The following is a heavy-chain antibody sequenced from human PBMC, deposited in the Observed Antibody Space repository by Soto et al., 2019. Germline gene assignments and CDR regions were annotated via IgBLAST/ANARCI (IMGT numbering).Heavy chain of an antibody. Sequence: QVQLVQSGAEVKKPGASVKVSCKASGYTFTSYAMHWVRQAPGQRLEWMGWINAGNGNTKYSQKFQGRVTITRDTSASTAYMELSSLRSEDTAVYYCARIGRNYDFWSGPAEVRNWFDPWGQGTLVTVSS. V-gene: IGHV1-3*01. CDR2: INAGNGNT. CDR3: ARIGRNYDFWSGPAEVRNWFDP. CDR1: GYTFTSYA. J-gene: IGHJ5*02. D-gene: IGHD3-3*01.